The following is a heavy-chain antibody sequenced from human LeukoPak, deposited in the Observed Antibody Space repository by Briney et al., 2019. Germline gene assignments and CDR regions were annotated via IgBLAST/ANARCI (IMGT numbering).Heavy chain of an antibody. Sequence: GGSLRLSCAASGFTFSSCAMSWVRQAPGKGLEWVSAISGSGGSTYYADSVKGRFTISRDNSKNTLYLQMNSLRAEGTAVYYCAKDYKGYDYAAFDIWGQGTMVTVSS. CDR3: AKDYKGYDYAAFDI. CDR2: ISGSGGST. CDR1: GFTFSSCA. D-gene: IGHD5-12*01. J-gene: IGHJ3*02. V-gene: IGHV3-23*01.